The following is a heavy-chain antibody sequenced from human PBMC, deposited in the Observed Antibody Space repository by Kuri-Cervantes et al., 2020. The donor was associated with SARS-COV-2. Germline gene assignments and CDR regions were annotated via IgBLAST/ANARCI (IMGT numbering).Heavy chain of an antibody. J-gene: IGHJ6*02. D-gene: IGHD6-19*01. CDR3: ARHLPNPYYSSGWIFYGMDV. V-gene: IGHV5-10-1*01. CDR2: IDPSDSYT. Sequence: GESLKISCAASGFTFSSYAMSWVRQMPGKGLEWMGRIDPSDSYTNYSPSFQGHVTISADKSISTAYLQWSSLKASDTAMYYCARHLPNPYYSSGWIFYGMDVWGQGTTVTVSS. CDR1: GFTFSSYA.